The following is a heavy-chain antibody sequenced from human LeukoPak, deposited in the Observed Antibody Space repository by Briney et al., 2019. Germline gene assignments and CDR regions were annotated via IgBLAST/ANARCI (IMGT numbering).Heavy chain of an antibody. CDR2: IDSRSASI. J-gene: IGHJ4*02. V-gene: IGHV3-48*03. CDR3: AKDRVCTNGVCLFDY. D-gene: IGHD2-8*01. Sequence: PGGSLRLSCAASGFTFSSYEMNWVRQAPGRGLQWVSYIDSRSASIYYADSVKGRFTISRDNAKQSLYLQMNGLRAEDTAVYYCAKDRVCTNGVCLFDYWGQGTLVTVSS. CDR1: GFTFSSYE.